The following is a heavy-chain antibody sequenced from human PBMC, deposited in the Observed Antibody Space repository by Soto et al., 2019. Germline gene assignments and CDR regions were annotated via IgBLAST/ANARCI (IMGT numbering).Heavy chain of an antibody. CDR2: LSYDGTYK. V-gene: IGHV3-30*18. CDR1: GFTFSIFG. D-gene: IGHD3-10*01. Sequence: QEHLVQSGGGVVQPGGSLRLSCDASGFTFSIFGMHWVRQAPGKGLEWVAVLSYDGTYKYYADSVKGRFTISRDNSKNLLFPQMTSRRPDATAVYNGAKDRARNGSGYFKGRAVWGQGPPVP. J-gene: IGHJ6*02. CDR3: AKDRARNGSGYFKGRAV.